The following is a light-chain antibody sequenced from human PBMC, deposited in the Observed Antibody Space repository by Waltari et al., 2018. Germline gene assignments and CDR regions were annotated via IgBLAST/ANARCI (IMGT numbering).Light chain of an antibody. Sequence: SYELTQPPSVSVSPGQPARLTCSGDALPKKHAYWYQQKSGQVPVLVIYEDDKRPSGIPERFSGSSSGTMATLTISGAQVEDEADYYCYSVDNSGTPVFGGGTKLTVL. CDR3: YSVDNSGTPV. CDR2: EDD. V-gene: IGLV3-10*01. CDR1: ALPKKH. J-gene: IGLJ2*01.